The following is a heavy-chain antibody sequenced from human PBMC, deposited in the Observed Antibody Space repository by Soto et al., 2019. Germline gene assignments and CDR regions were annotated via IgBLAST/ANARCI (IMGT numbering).Heavy chain of an antibody. V-gene: IGHV2-70*11. D-gene: IGHD3-10*02. CDR3: ASVRGGYYYAMDV. CDR2: IDWDDDK. J-gene: IGHJ6*02. Sequence: SGPTLVNPTQTLTLACTFSGFSLSTSGMCVSWIRQPPGKALEWLARIDWDDDKYYSTSLKTRLTISKDTSKNQVVLTMTNMDPVDTATYYCASVRGGYYYAMDVWGQGTTVTVSS. CDR1: GFSLSTSGMC.